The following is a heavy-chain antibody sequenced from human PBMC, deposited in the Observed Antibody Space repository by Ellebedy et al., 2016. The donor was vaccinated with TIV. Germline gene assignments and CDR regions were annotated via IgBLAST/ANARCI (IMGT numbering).Heavy chain of an antibody. Sequence: GESLKISXVSSGFTFDNYAMSWVRQAPGKGLERVSGITGSASGNTAYYADSVRGRFTISRDNSKNTVYLQMNSLTGEDMALYYCAKEAGEVGLPLLDSWGQGTLVTVSS. CDR3: AKEAGEVGLPLLDS. CDR1: GFTFDNYA. V-gene: IGHV3-23*01. J-gene: IGHJ4*02. D-gene: IGHD1-26*01. CDR2: ITGSASGNTA.